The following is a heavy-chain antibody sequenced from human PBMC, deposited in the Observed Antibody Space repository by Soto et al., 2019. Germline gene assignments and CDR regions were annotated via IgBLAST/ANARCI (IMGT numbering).Heavy chain of an antibody. CDR2: ISPDGSST. Sequence: EVQLVESGGGLVQPGGSLRLSCAASGFTFSSYWMHWVRQAPGKGLVWVSRISPDGSSTSYADSVKGRFTISRDNAKNTLYLQMNSLRAEDTAVYYCASRGYSYQTQIDYWGQGTLVTVSS. D-gene: IGHD5-18*01. V-gene: IGHV3-74*01. CDR1: GFTFSSYW. CDR3: ASRGYSYQTQIDY. J-gene: IGHJ4*02.